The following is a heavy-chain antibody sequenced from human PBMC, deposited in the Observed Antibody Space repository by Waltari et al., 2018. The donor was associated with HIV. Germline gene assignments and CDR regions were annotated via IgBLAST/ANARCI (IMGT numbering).Heavy chain of an antibody. CDR1: GYKHTDLP. D-gene: IGHD1-7*01. Sequence: QVHLAQSGAEVTKPGASATVSCKVSGYKHTDLPTLGVRQAPGKGLEWVGSSDREIKEPTLDAQMLRGRVTLTEDTSPDTAYMELSGLMSEDTAIYYCAAQKFWSRGNYHFDYWGQGTLVTVS. V-gene: IGHV1-24*01. CDR2: SDREIKEPT. J-gene: IGHJ4*01. CDR3: AAQKFWSRGNYHFDY.